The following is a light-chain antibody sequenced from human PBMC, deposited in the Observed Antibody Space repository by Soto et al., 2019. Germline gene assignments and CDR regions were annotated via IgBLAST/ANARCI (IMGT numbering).Light chain of an antibody. Sequence: QAVVTQEPSLTVSPGGTVTLTCASSTGAVTSGHYPYWFQQKPGQAPRTLIYNTSNKYSWTPARFSGSLLGGKAALTLSGAHPEDEAEYYCLLSYGGARVFGGGTQVTVL. J-gene: IGLJ3*02. CDR2: NTS. V-gene: IGLV7-46*01. CDR3: LLSYGGARV. CDR1: TGAVTSGHY.